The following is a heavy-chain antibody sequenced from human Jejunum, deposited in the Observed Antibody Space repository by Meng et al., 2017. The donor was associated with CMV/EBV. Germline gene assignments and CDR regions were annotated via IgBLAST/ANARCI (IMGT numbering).Heavy chain of an antibody. D-gene: IGHD2-15*01. CDR2: IYTSNSGT. CDR3: ARGWSGGIDYYFDF. J-gene: IGHJ4*02. Sequence: ASGFTFGDYAMGWVRQAPGKGLEWVSVIYTSNSGTSYADSVKGRFTISRDNSKNTLFLQMDSLRAEDTARYYCARGWSGGIDYYFDFWGQGTLVTVSS. CDR1: GFTFGDYA. V-gene: IGHV3-23*03.